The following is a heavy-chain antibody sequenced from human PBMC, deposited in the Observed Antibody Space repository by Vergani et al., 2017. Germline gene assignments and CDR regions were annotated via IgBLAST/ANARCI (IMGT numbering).Heavy chain of an antibody. CDR3: ARGTQQLVPGPGPYYYYYYMDV. CDR1: GGTFSSYT. J-gene: IGHJ6*03. V-gene: IGHV1-69*02. D-gene: IGHD6-13*01. CDR2: IIPILGIA. Sequence: QVQLVQSGAEVKKPGSSVKVSCKASGGTFSSYTISWVRQAPGQGLEWMGRIIPILGIANYAQKFQGRVTITADESTSTAYMELSSLRSEDTAVYYCARGTQQLVPGPGPYYYYYYMDVWGKGTTVTVSS.